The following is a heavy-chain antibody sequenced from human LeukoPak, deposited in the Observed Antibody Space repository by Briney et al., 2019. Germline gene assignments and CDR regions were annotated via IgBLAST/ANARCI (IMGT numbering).Heavy chain of an antibody. CDR3: ARVRASGLYYMDV. CDR1: GGSISSSNW. D-gene: IGHD5-12*01. Sequence: SGTLSFTCAVSGGSISSSNWWSWVRQPPGKGLEWIGEIYHSGSTNYNPSLKSRVTISVDKSKNQFSLKLSSVTAADTAVYYCARVRASGLYYMDVWGKGTTVTVSS. J-gene: IGHJ6*03. V-gene: IGHV4-4*02. CDR2: IYHSGST.